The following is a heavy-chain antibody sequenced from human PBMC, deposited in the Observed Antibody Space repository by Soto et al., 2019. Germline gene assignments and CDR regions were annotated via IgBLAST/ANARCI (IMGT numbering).Heavy chain of an antibody. D-gene: IGHD3-22*01. CDR3: ARGYYDSSGPPNPDY. CDR2: IYYSGST. J-gene: IGHJ4*02. Sequence: PSETLSPTCTVSGGSISSGGYYWSWIRQHPGKGLEWIGYIYYSGSTYYNPSLKSRVTISVDTSKNQSSLKLSSVTAADTAVYYCARGYYDSSGPPNPDYWGQGTLVTVSS. CDR1: GGSISSGGYY. V-gene: IGHV4-31*03.